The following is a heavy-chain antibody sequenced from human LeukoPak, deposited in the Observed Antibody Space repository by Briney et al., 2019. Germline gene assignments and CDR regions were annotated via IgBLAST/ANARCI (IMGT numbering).Heavy chain of an antibody. Sequence: QAGGSLRLSCAAPGFTFTTYWMSWVRQLPGKGLEWVANINQDGTEKYYVDSVKGRFTISRDNAKNSLDLQMNSLRVEDTGIYYCVKVAKYYYGSETYYFFEHWGQGTPVTASS. CDR1: GFTFTTYW. J-gene: IGHJ4*02. CDR2: INQDGTEK. CDR3: VKVAKYYYGSETYYFFEH. D-gene: IGHD3-10*01. V-gene: IGHV3-7*01.